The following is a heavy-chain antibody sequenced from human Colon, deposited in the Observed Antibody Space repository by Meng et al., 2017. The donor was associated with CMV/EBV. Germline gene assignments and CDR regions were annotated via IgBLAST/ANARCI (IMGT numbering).Heavy chain of an antibody. D-gene: IGHD1-20*01. V-gene: IGHV1-18*01. J-gene: IGHJ6*02. CDR1: GFTFSHYG. CDR2: ITTYNGNT. Sequence: GGSLRLSCVGSGFTFSHYGIAWVRQAPGQGLEWVGWITTYNGNTNYEQKFQGRVTMTTDTSTSTVYMELRNLRSDDSAVYYCARVYNYNNLFFYAMDVWGQGTTVTVSS. CDR3: ARVYNYNNLFFYAMDV.